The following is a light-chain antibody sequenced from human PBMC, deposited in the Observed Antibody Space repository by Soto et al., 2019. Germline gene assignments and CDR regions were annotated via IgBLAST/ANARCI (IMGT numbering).Light chain of an antibody. J-gene: IGKJ3*01. Sequence: EIVLTQSPATLSLSPGERATLSCRASQSVSSYLAWYQQKPGQAPRLLIYDASNRDTGIPARFSGSGSGTNFTLTISRLEPEDFAVYYCQQRSNLLTSGPGTKVDIK. CDR3: QQRSNLLT. V-gene: IGKV3-11*01. CDR2: DAS. CDR1: QSVSSY.